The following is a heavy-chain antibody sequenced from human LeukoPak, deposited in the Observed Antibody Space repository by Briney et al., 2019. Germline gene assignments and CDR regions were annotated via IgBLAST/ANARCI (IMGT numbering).Heavy chain of an antibody. D-gene: IGHD1-26*01. CDR3: ARMSYDAFDM. CDR1: GGSFSGYY. Sequence: SETLSLTCAVYGGSFSGYYWSWIRQPPGKGLEWIGEINHSGSTNYNPSLESRVTISVDTSKNHFSLKLSSVTAADTAVYYCARMSYDAFDMWGQGTMVTVSS. CDR2: INHSGST. J-gene: IGHJ3*02. V-gene: IGHV4-34*01.